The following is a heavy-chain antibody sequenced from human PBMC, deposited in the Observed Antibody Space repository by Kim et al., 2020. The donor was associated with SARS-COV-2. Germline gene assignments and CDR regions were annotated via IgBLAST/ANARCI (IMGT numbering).Heavy chain of an antibody. V-gene: IGHV4-31*02. Sequence: YYNPSLRSRTSISVDTSKNQCSLRMTSVTAADTAVYFCARDLATSNDALDVWGQGTLVTVSP. J-gene: IGHJ3*01. CDR3: ARDLATSNDALDV. D-gene: IGHD1-26*01.